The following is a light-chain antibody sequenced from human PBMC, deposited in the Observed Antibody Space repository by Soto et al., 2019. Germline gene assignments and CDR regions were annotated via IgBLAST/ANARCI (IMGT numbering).Light chain of an antibody. J-gene: IGKJ4*01. Sequence: EIVMPQSPATLSVAPVERATLSCRTSQIVSSNLAWYQQKPGQTPKLLIYVASTRATGIPARFSGSGSGTEFTLTISSLQSEDFAVYYCQQYNVWPLTFGGGTKVEFK. CDR2: VAS. V-gene: IGKV3-15*01. CDR3: QQYNVWPLT. CDR1: QIVSSN.